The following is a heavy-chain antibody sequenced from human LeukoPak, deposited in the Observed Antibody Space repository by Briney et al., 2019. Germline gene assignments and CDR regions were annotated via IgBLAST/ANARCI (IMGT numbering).Heavy chain of an antibody. CDR2: ISYDGSNK. CDR3: ARDLQYMASYGMDV. V-gene: IGHV3-30-3*01. Sequence: PGGSLRLSCAASGFTFSSYAVHWVRQAPGKGLEWVAVISYDGSNKYYADSVKGRFTISRDNSKNTLCLQMNSLRAEDTAVYYCARDLQYMASYGMDVWGQGTTVTVSS. D-gene: IGHD6-6*01. J-gene: IGHJ6*02. CDR1: GFTFSSYA.